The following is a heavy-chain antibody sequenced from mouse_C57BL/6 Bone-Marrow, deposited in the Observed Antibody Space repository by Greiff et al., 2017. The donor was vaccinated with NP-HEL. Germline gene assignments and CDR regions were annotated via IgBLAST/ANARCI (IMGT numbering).Heavy chain of an antibody. CDR1: GYSFTGYY. V-gene: IGHV1-42*01. D-gene: IGHD2-4*01. CDR3: ARRGDYDGFAY. J-gene: IGHJ3*01. CDR2: INPSTGGT. Sequence: VQLQQSGPELVKPGASVKISCKAPGYSFTGYYMNWVKQSPEKSLEWIGEINPSTGGTTYNQKFKAKATLTVDKSSSTAYMQLKSLTSEDSAVYYCARRGDYDGFAYWGQGTLVTVSA.